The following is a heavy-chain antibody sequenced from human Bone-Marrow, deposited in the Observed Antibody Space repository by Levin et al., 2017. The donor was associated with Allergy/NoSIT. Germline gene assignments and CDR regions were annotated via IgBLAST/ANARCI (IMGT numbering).Heavy chain of an antibody. CDR3: ARDCSGGSCYYYYGMDV. V-gene: IGHV3-53*01. J-gene: IGHJ6*02. CDR2: IYSGGST. D-gene: IGHD2-15*01. CDR1: GFTVSSNY. Sequence: LSLTCAASGFTVSSNYMSWVRQAPGKGLEWVSVIYSGGSTYYADSVKGRFTISRDNSKNTLYLQMNSLRAEDTAVYYCARDCSGGSCYYYYGMDVWGQGTTVTVSS.